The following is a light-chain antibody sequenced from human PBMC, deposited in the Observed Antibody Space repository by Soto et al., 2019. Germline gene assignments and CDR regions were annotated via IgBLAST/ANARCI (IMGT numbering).Light chain of an antibody. CDR1: QRIDNF. CDR2: GAS. CDR3: QQRYKTSLSS. V-gene: IGKV1-39*01. Sequence: DIQMTQSPSFLSASVGDRVTITCRANQRIDNFLNWYQQKPGKAPKLLIYGASSLQSGVPSRFSGSGSGTDFTLTITSLQPEDSATYHCQQRYKTSLSSFGQGTKVDIK. J-gene: IGKJ2*01.